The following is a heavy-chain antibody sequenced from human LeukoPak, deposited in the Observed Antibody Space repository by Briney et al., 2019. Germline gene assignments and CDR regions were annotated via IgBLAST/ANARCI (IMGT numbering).Heavy chain of an antibody. D-gene: IGHD3-22*01. CDR3: APPPYYYEANGYSVA. V-gene: IGHV4-59*12. Sequence: SETLSLTCTVSGGSISSYYWSWIRQPPGKGLEWIGYIYYSGSTNYNPSLKSRVTISVDTSKNQFSLKLSTVTAADTAVYYCAPPPYYYEANGYSVAWGQGTLVTVSS. J-gene: IGHJ5*02. CDR2: IYYSGST. CDR1: GGSISSYY.